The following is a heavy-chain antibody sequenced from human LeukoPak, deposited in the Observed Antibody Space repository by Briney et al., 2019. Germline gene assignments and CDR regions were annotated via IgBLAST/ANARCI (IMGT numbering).Heavy chain of an antibody. Sequence: SVKVSCKASGGAFSSYAISWVRQAPGQGLEWMGGIIPIFGTANYAQKFQGRVTITADESTSTAYMELSSLRSEDTAVYYCARCSSSHLRGAFDIWGQGTMVTVSS. CDR3: ARCSSSHLRGAFDI. V-gene: IGHV1-69*13. CDR1: GGAFSSYA. D-gene: IGHD6-6*01. CDR2: IIPIFGTA. J-gene: IGHJ3*02.